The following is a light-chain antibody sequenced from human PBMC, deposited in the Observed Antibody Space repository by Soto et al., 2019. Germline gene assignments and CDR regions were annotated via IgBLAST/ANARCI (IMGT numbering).Light chain of an antibody. Sequence: EIVMTQSPATLSVSPGEGATLSCRASQSVSINLAWYQQRPGQPPRLLVYGASTRATGVPTRFSGNGSGTEFTLTISSLQAEDSAVYYCQQYNNWPLTFGQGTKVDIK. CDR2: GAS. CDR1: QSVSIN. CDR3: QQYNNWPLT. J-gene: IGKJ1*01. V-gene: IGKV3D-15*01.